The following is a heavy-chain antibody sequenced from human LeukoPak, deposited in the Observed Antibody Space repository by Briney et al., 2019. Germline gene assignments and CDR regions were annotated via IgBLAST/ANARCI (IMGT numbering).Heavy chain of an antibody. CDR3: AREGVVPPSTGFDY. V-gene: IGHV4-30-4*08. CDR1: GGSISSSSSY. CDR2: IYYSGST. J-gene: IGHJ4*02. D-gene: IGHD2-21*01. Sequence: SETLSLTCTVSGGSISSSSSYWGWIRQPPGKGLEWIGYIYYSGSTYYNPSLKSRVTISVDTSKNQFSLKLSSVTAADTAVYYCAREGVVPPSTGFDYWGQGTLVTVSS.